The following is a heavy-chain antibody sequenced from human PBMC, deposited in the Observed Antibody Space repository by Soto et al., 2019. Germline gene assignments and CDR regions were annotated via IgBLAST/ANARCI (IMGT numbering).Heavy chain of an antibody. D-gene: IGHD6-19*01. V-gene: IGHV3-30*18. CDR3: ANGGRQWLVTSDFNY. J-gene: IGHJ4*02. CDR1: GFTFSDYA. Sequence: VQLVESGGGVVQLGRSLRLSCAASGFTFSDYAMHWVRHAPGKGLEGVAVVSHDGRNTHYADSVKGRFTISRDSSKNTVSLEMTSLRAEDTAVYYCANGGRQWLVTSDFNYWGQGALVTVSS. CDR2: VSHDGRNT.